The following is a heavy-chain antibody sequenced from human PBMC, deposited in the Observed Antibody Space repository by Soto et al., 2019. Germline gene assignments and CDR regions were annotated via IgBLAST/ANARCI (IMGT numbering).Heavy chain of an antibody. CDR3: AKDREVATIRFNHFDY. CDR1: GFTFSSYA. D-gene: IGHD5-12*01. V-gene: IGHV3-23*01. CDR2: ISGSGGST. J-gene: IGHJ4*01. Sequence: PGGSLRLSCAASGFTFSSYAMSWVRQAPGKGLEWVSAISGSGGSTYYADSVKGRFTISRDNSKNTLYLQMNSLRAEDTAVYYCAKDREVATIRFNHFDYWGQGTLVAVSS.